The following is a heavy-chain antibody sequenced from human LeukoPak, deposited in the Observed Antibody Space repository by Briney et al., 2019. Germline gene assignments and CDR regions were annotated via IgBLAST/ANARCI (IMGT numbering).Heavy chain of an antibody. J-gene: IGHJ5*02. CDR2: INPNSGAT. D-gene: IGHD2-15*01. Sequence: GASVKVSCKGSGYTLTGYYIHWVRQAPGQGLEWMGWINPNSGATNYAQKFQGRVTMTRDTSISTAYMELSSLRSDDTAVFYCARDRGGSATTCDTGGDWLDPWGQGTLVTVSS. V-gene: IGHV1-2*02. CDR1: GYTLTGYY. CDR3: ARDRGGSATTCDTGGDWLDP.